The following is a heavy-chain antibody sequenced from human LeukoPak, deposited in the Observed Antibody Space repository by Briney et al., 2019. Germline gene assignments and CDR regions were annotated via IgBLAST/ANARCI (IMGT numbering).Heavy chain of an antibody. CDR2: INPNSGGT. CDR3: ARAGEHHYYYYMDV. Sequence: AASVKVSCKASGYTFTGYYMHWVRQAPGQGLEWMGWINPNSGGTNYAQKFQGRVTMTRDTSISTAYMELSRLRSDDTAVYYCARAGEHHYYYYMDVWGQGTLVTVSS. J-gene: IGHJ6*03. V-gene: IGHV1-2*02. CDR1: GYTFTGYY. D-gene: IGHD4-17*01.